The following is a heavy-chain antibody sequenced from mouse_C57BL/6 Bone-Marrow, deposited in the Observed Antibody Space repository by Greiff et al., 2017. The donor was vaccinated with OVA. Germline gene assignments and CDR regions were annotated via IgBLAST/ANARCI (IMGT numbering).Heavy chain of an antibody. CDR3: ARRGGYYSNRGSAY. CDR2: ISSGGSYT. CDR1: GFTFSSYG. D-gene: IGHD2-5*01. J-gene: IGHJ3*01. Sequence: EVQVVESGGDLVKPGGSLKLSCAASGFTFSSYGMSWVRQTPDKRLEWVATISSGGSYTYYPDSVKGRFTISRDNAKNTLYLQMSSLKSEDTAMYYCARRGGYYSNRGSAYWGQGTLVTVSA. V-gene: IGHV5-6*01.